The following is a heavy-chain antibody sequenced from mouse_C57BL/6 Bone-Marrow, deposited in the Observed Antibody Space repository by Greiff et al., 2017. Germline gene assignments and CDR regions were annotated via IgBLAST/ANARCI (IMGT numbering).Heavy chain of an antibody. V-gene: IGHV1-61*01. CDR3: ARDIYYYGRGYFDV. J-gene: IGHJ1*03. D-gene: IGHD1-1*01. CDR2: IYPSDSET. Sequence: QVQLQQPGAELVRPGSSVKLSCKASGYTFTSYWMDWVKQRPGQGLEWIGNIYPSDSETHYNQKFKDKATLTVDKSSSQAYMQLSRLTSADSAVYYCARDIYYYGRGYFDVWGTGTTVTGSS. CDR1: GYTFTSYW.